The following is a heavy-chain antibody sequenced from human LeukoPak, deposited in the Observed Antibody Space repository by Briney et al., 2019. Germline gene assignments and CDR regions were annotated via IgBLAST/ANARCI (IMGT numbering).Heavy chain of an antibody. CDR3: ARALCGGDCYSNWFDP. Sequence: SETLSPTCTVSGYSISSGGYYWGWVRQPPGKGLEWIGSIYYSGSTYYNPSLKSRVTISVDTSKNQFSLKLSSVTAADTAVYYCARALCGGDCYSNWFDPWGQGTLVTVSS. D-gene: IGHD2-21*01. J-gene: IGHJ5*02. V-gene: IGHV4-39*07. CDR1: GYSISSGGYY. CDR2: IYYSGST.